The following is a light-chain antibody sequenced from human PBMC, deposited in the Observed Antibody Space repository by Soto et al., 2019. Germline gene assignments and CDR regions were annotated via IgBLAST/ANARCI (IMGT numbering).Light chain of an antibody. Sequence: QSVLTQPPSVSATPGQGVTLSCSGVYSNIGSTAVNWYQQVPGTAPKLLIYSSNQRPSGVPDRISGSKSGTSASLTISGLQSEDEADYYCAAWDDDLHVWLFGGGTKLTVL. CDR2: SSN. V-gene: IGLV1-44*01. CDR1: YSNIGSTA. J-gene: IGLJ2*01. CDR3: AAWDDDLHVWL.